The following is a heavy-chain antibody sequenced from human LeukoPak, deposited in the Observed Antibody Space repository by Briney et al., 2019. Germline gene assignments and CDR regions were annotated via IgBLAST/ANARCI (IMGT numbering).Heavy chain of an antibody. CDR1: GYIFSDYA. CDR2: INAGNGKT. CDR3: ARARWTSTGTTYYLDY. Sequence: ASVKVSCKASGYIFSDYATRWVRQAPGQGLEWMGWINAGNGKTKYSQKFQDRVTIARDTSASTAYLELSGLRSEDTAVYFCARARWTSTGTTYYLDYWGQGTLVTVSS. D-gene: IGHD4-17*01. V-gene: IGHV1-3*01. J-gene: IGHJ4*02.